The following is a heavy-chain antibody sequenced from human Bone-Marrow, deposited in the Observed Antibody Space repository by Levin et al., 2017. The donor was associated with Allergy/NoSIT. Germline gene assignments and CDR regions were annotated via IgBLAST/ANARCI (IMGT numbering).Heavy chain of an antibody. CDR2: VRSNAYGGTT. Sequence: GESLKISCTVSGFSFDDYYVVWFRQAPGKGLEWVGFVRSNAYGGTTEYGASVKGRFTIPRDESKSTAYLQMNSLQSEDTAVYYCSRMRFGLNYFDTWGQGTLVTVSS. J-gene: IGHJ5*02. V-gene: IGHV3-49*03. D-gene: IGHD3/OR15-3a*01. CDR1: GFSFDDYY. CDR3: SRMRFGLNYFDT.